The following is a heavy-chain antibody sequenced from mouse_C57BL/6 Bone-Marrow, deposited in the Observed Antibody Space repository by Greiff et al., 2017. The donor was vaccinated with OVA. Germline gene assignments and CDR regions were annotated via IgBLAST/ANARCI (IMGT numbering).Heavy chain of an antibody. V-gene: IGHV1-42*01. CDR1: GYSFTGYY. CDR2: INPSTGGT. CDR3: ARGEIAY. Sequence: VQLKESGPELVKPGASVKISCKASGYSFTGYYMNWVKQSPEKSLEWIGEINPSTGGTTYNQKFKAKATLTVDKSSSTAYMQLKSLTSEDSAVYYCARGEIAYWGQGTLVTVSA. J-gene: IGHJ3*01.